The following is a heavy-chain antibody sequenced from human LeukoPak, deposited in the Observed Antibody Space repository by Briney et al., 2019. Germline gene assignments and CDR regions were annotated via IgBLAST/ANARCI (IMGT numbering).Heavy chain of an antibody. J-gene: IGHJ4*02. D-gene: IGHD6-6*01. CDR1: GFTFSSYE. V-gene: IGHV3-48*03. Sequence: GGSLRLSCAASGFTFSSYEMNWVRQAPGKGLEWVSYISSSGSTIYYAVSVKGRFTISRDNAKNSLYLQMNSLRAEDTAVYYCARAGTKQLVRGFDYWGQGTLVTVSS. CDR3: ARAGTKQLVRGFDY. CDR2: ISSSGSTI.